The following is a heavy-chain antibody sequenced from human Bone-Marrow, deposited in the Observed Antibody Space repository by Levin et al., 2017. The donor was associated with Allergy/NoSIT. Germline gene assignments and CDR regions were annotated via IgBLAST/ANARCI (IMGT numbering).Heavy chain of an antibody. D-gene: IGHD6-19*01. CDR1: GFTFRNYA. Sequence: GGSLRLSCAVSGFTFRNYAMHWVRQSPGKGLEWLAAITFDGSKKNAADSVKGRFTISRDNFNSTLYLQMNSLRPEDTAVYYCARLGSISAVGTHFDYWGQGSLVTVSS. J-gene: IGHJ4*02. CDR3: ARLGSISAVGTHFDY. V-gene: IGHV3-30*04. CDR2: ITFDGSKK.